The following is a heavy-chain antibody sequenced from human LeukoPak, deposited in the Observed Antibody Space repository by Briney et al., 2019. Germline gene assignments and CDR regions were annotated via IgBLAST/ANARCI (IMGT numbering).Heavy chain of an antibody. CDR3: RGEQWLVYGMDV. CDR1: GYTLTELS. CDR2: FDPEDGET. V-gene: IGHV1-24*01. J-gene: IGHJ6*02. D-gene: IGHD6-19*01. Sequence: ASVTVSCKVSGYTLTELSMHWVRQAPGKGLEWMGGFDPEDGETIYAQKFQGRVTMTEDTSTDTAYMELSSLRSEDTAVFYCRGEQWLVYGMDVWGQGTTVTVSS.